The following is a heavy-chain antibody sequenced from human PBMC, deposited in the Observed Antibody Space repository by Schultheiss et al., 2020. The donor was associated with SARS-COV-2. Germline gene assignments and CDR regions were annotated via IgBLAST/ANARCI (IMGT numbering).Heavy chain of an antibody. J-gene: IGHJ4*02. Sequence: GESLKISCAASGFTFSSYSMNWVRQAPGKGLEWVSSISSSSSYIYYADSVKGRFTISRDNAKNSLYLQMNSLRAEDTAVYYCARGGRDTDYYFDYWGQGTLVTVSS. CDR1: GFTFSSYS. CDR3: ARGGRDTDYYFDY. CDR2: ISSSSSYI. D-gene: IGHD5-18*01. V-gene: IGHV3-21*01.